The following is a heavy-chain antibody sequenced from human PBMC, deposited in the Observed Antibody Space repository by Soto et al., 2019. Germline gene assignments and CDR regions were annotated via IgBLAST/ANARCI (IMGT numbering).Heavy chain of an antibody. CDR2: IYYSGST. CDR1: GGSISSGDYY. Sequence: PSETLSLTCTVSGGSISSGDYYWSWIRQPPGKGLEWSGYIYYSGSTYYNPSLKSRVTISVDTSKNQFSLKLSSVTAADTAVYYCARYATTIFGVVTLPGGWFDPWGQGTLVTVSS. V-gene: IGHV4-30-4*01. J-gene: IGHJ5*02. CDR3: ARYATTIFGVVTLPGGWFDP. D-gene: IGHD3-3*01.